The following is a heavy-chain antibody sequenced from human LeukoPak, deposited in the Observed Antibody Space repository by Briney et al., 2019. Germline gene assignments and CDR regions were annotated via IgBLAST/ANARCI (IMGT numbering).Heavy chain of an antibody. D-gene: IGHD1-7*01. CDR3: ARNWYLTSYGMDV. V-gene: IGHV3-7*05. CDR1: GFTFRNYW. CDR2: IKEDGGEE. J-gene: IGHJ6*02. Sequence: GGSLRLSCAASGFTFRNYWMTWVRQAPGKGLEWVANIKEDGGEEYYVDSVKGRFTISRDNDKNLLYLQLNSLRVEDTAVYYCARNWYLTSYGMDVWGQGTTVTVSS.